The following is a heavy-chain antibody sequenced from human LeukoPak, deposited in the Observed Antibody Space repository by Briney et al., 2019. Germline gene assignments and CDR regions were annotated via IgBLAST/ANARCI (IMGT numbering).Heavy chain of an antibody. CDR2: ISYDGDYK. V-gene: IGHV3-30*04. CDR3: ARDAVDTANAV. D-gene: IGHD5-18*01. J-gene: IGHJ6*02. CDR1: GFAFSHYT. Sequence: PGRSLSLSCAASGFAFSHYTMQWVRQAPGKGLEWVAVISYDGDYKYYADSVKGRFTISRDDSKNTLYLQMNSLRAEDSAVYYCARDAVDTANAVWGQGTTVTVSS.